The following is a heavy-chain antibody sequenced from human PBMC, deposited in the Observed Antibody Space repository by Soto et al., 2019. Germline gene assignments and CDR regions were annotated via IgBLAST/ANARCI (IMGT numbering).Heavy chain of an antibody. J-gene: IGHJ4*02. CDR1: GGTFSSYA. V-gene: IGHV1-69*13. CDR2: IIPIFGTA. CDR3: ARDLDSSGYYGGY. D-gene: IGHD3-22*01. Sequence: SGKVSCKASGGTFSSYAISWVRQAPGQGLEWMGGIIPIFGTANYAQKFQGRVTITADESTSTAYMELSSLRSEDTAVYYCARDLDSSGYYGGYWGQGTMVTSPQ.